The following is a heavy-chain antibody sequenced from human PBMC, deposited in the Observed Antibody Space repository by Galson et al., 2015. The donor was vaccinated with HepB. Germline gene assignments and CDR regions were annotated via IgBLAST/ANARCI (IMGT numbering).Heavy chain of an antibody. CDR1: GGSIRRYY. CDR3: ASAPFITMVRGVPFDY. CDR2: IYYSGST. V-gene: IGHV4-59*01. Sequence: ETLSLPCTVSGGSIRRYYWRWIRPPPGKGLEWIGYIYYSGSTNYNPSLKSRVTISVDTSKNQFSLKLSSVTAADTAVYYCASAPFITMVRGVPFDYWGQGTLVTVSS. D-gene: IGHD3-10*01. J-gene: IGHJ4*02.